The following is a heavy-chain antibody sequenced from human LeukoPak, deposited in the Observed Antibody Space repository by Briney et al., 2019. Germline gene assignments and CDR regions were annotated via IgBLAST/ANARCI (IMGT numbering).Heavy chain of an antibody. V-gene: IGHV3-23*01. CDR2: INGRAATT. J-gene: IGHJ6*03. CDR1: GFTFSSYA. CDR3: AKAPATGEGYYFYHMDV. Sequence: GGSLRLSCAASGFASGFTFSSYAMSWVRQAPGKGLEWVASINGRAATTYYADSVKGRFTISRDNSKNTLYLQMNSLGADDTAVYYCAKAPATGEGYYFYHMDVWGKGTTVTVSS. D-gene: IGHD7-27*01.